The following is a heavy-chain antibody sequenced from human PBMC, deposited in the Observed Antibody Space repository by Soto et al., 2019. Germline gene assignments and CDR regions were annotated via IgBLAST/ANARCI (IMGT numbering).Heavy chain of an antibody. CDR2: ISHGGSP. V-gene: IGHV4-30-2*06. J-gene: IGHJ6*02. CDR1: GGSVSSGVFS. CDR3: ARGHYYYAMDV. Sequence: SLTCAISGGSVSSGVFSWNWSRQSPGQGLEWIGYISHGGSPHYTPSLESRVTISVDRSTNVISLNLTSVTPADTAVYFCARGHYYYAMDVWGQGTTVT.